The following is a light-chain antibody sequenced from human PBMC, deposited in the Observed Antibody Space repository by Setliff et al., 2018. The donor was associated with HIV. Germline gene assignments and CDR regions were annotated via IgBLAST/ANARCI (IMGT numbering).Light chain of an antibody. V-gene: IGLV2-14*03. CDR2: DVS. J-gene: IGLJ2*01. Sequence: QSVLTQPASVSGSPGQSITISCTGTSSDVGGYNYVSWYQLYPGKAPKLMIYDVSKRPSGVSNRFSGSKSGNTASLTISGLQAEDGADYYCGSYTSSSTLVFGGGTQLTVL. CDR3: GSYTSSSTLV. CDR1: SSDVGGYNY.